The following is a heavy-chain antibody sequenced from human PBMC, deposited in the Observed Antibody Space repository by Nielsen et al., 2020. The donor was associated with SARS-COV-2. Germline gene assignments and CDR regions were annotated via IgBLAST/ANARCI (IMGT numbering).Heavy chain of an antibody. CDR3: AKDESLWFGELLLSDY. D-gene: IGHD3-10*01. V-gene: IGHV3-23*01. Sequence: GESLKISCAASGFTFSSYAMSWVRQAPGKGLEWVSAISGSGGSTYYADSVKGRFTISRDNSKNTLYLQMNSLRAEDTAVYYCAKDESLWFGELLLSDYWGQGTLVTVSS. CDR2: ISGSGGST. CDR1: GFTFSSYA. J-gene: IGHJ4*02.